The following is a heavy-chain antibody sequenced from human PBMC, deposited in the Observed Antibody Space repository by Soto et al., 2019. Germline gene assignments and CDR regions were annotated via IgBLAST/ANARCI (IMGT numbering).Heavy chain of an antibody. CDR1: GGTFSSYA. CDR2: IIPIFGTA. Sequence: QVQLVQSGAEVKKPGSSVKVSCKASGGTFSSYAISWVRQAPGQGLEWMGGIIPIFGTANYAQKFQGRVTMTGEELTGRAEMGLCSLSSEERAGYYCAGGGYSGSYLDDAFDIWGQGTMVTVSS. CDR3: AGGGYSGSYLDDAFDI. D-gene: IGHD1-26*01. J-gene: IGHJ3*02. V-gene: IGHV1-69*01.